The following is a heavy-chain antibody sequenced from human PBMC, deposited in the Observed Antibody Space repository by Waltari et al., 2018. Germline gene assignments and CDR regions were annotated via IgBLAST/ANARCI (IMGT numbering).Heavy chain of an antibody. D-gene: IGHD6-19*01. J-gene: IGHJ4*02. CDR3: ARGPLTVAGTLYY. Sequence: LSLTCAVSGGSISSSNWWSWVRQPPGKGLEWIGEIYHSGSTNYNPSLKSRVTISVDKSKNQFSLKLSSVTAADTAVYYCARGPLTVAGTLYYWGQGTLVTVSS. V-gene: IGHV4-4*02. CDR1: GGSISSSNW. CDR2: IYHSGST.